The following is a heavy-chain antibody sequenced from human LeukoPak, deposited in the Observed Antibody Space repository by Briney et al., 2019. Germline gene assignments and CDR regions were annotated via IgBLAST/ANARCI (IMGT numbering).Heavy chain of an antibody. J-gene: IGHJ4*02. D-gene: IGHD7-27*01. CDR3: ERDLFFLPGVLWSGFDY. Sequence: GGSLRLSCAASGFTFSSYWMSWVRQAPGKGLEWVANIKQDGSEKYYVDSVKGRFTISRDNAKNSLYLQMNSLRAEDTAVYYCERDLFFLPGVLWSGFDYWGQGTLVTVSS. CDR1: GFTFSSYW. V-gene: IGHV3-7*01. CDR2: IKQDGSEK.